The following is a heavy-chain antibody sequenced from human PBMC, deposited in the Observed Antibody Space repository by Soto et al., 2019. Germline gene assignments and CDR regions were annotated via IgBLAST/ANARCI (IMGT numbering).Heavy chain of an antibody. D-gene: IGHD3-10*01. CDR3: ARGYGRTFDY. Sequence: QVQLQQWGAGLLKPSETLSLTCAVYGGAFSGYYWSWIRQPPGKGLEWIGEINHSGSTNSNPSLKSRVTSSVDTSKNPFSLKLSSVPAADTAVYYCARGYGRTFDYWGQGTLVTVSS. J-gene: IGHJ4*02. CDR1: GGAFSGYY. CDR2: INHSGST. V-gene: IGHV4-34*01.